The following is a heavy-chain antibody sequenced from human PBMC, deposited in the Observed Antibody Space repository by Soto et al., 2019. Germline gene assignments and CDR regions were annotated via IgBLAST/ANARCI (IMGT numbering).Heavy chain of an antibody. CDR3: ARDFGARAAAEYNWFDP. CDR2: INAGNGNT. V-gene: IGHV1-3*01. Sequence: QVQLVQSGAEVKKPGASVKVSCKASGYTFTSYAMHWVRQAPGQRLEWMGWINAGNGNTKYSQKFQGRVTITRDTSASTAYMELSSLRSEDTAVYYCARDFGARAAAEYNWFDPWGQGTLVTVSS. D-gene: IGHD6-13*01. J-gene: IGHJ5*02. CDR1: GYTFTSYA.